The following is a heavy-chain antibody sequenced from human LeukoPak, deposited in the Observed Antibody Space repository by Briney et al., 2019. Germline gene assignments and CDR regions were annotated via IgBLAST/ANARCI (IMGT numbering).Heavy chain of an antibody. CDR3: ARVSGSDYGDHPHYYYFMDV. CDR2: IYYSGST. CDR1: GGSISSYY. Sequence: SETLSLTCTVSGGSISSYYWSWIRQPPGKGLEWIGYIYYSGSTNYNPSLKSRVTISVDTSKNQFSLKLSSVTAADTAVYYCARVSGSDYGDHPHYYYFMDVWGKGTTVTVSS. V-gene: IGHV4-59*01. J-gene: IGHJ6*03. D-gene: IGHD4-17*01.